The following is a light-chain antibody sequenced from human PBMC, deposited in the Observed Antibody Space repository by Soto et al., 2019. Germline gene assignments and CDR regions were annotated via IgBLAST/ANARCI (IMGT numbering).Light chain of an antibody. Sequence: EIVLTQSPATLSLSPGERATLSCRASQSVSSYLAWYQQKPGQPPGLLIYDASNRATGIPARFSGSGSGTDFTLTISSLEPEDFAVYYCQQRSNWPPVSVTFGGGTKVEIK. CDR2: DAS. V-gene: IGKV3-11*01. CDR1: QSVSSY. CDR3: QQRSNWPPVSVT. J-gene: IGKJ4*01.